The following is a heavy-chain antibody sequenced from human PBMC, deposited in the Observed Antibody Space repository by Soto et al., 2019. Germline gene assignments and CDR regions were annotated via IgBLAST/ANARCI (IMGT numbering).Heavy chain of an antibody. V-gene: IGHV1-8*01. CDR1: GYTFTSYD. D-gene: IGHD3-10*01. J-gene: IGHJ4*02. CDR2: MNPNSGNT. Sequence: GASVKVSCKASGYTFTSYDINWVRQATGQGLEWMGWMNPNSGNTGYAQKFQGRVTMTRNTSISTAYMELSSLRSEDTAVYYCARGGNYGSGSYYYPFDYWGQGXLVTVYS. CDR3: ARGGNYGSGSYYYPFDY.